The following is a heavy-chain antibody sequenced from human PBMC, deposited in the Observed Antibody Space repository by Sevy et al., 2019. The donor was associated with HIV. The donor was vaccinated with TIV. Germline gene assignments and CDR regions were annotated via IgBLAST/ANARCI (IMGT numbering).Heavy chain of an antibody. Sequence: SETLSLTCTVSGGSISSYYWTWIRQPPGKGLEWIGYIYYSGSTNYNPSLKSRVTISVDTSKNQFSLKLSSVTAADTAVYYCARDLKQNWFDPWGQGTLVTVSS. J-gene: IGHJ5*02. CDR2: IYYSGST. V-gene: IGHV4-59*13. CDR3: ARDLKQNWFDP. CDR1: GGSISSYY.